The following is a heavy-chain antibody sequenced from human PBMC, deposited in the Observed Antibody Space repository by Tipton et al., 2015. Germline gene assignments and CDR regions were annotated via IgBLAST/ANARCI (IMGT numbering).Heavy chain of an antibody. CDR1: AYSISSDYY. J-gene: IGHJ4*02. CDR2: ISHSGNT. CDR3: ARKPVVRGAYYYFDY. D-gene: IGHD3-10*01. V-gene: IGHV4-38-2*01. Sequence: TLSLTCAVSAYSISSDYYWGWIRQPPGKGLEWIGSISHSGNTYYNPSLKSRVTISVDKSKNHFSLKLNSVTAADTAFYYCARKPVVRGAYYYFDYWGQGTLVTVSS.